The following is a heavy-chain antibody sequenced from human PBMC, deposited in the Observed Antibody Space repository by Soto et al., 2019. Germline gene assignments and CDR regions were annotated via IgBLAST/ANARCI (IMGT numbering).Heavy chain of an antibody. D-gene: IGHD7-27*01. CDR3: ATNGGGGGY. J-gene: IGHJ4*02. Sequence: EVQLVESGGGLIQPGGSLRLSCAVSGFTVSNNYMSWVRQAPGKGLEGVSVIYSGGYTAYGDSVKGRFTISRDNSKNTIFLQISPRRPHYAAVYSWATNGGGGGYWGQGTLVTVSS. V-gene: IGHV3-53*01. CDR1: GFTVSNNY. CDR2: IYSGGYT.